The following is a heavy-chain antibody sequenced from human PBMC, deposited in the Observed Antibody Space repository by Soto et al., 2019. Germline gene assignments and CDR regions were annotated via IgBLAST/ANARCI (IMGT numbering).Heavy chain of an antibody. CDR3: ARGVLRAPYYYYYHGMDV. Sequence: PSETLSLTCTVSGDDINTDYYWSWIRQPPGKGLEWIGHIYYTGGTFENPSLKSRLTMSIDTSKNQFSLKLRSVTAAGTAVYYCARGVLRAPYYYYYHGMDVWGQGTTVTVSS. D-gene: IGHD3-10*01. V-gene: IGHV4-30-4*01. CDR1: GDDINTDYY. CDR2: IYYTGGT. J-gene: IGHJ6*02.